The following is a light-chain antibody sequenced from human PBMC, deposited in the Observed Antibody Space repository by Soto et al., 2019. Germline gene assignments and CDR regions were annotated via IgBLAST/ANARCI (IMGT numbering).Light chain of an antibody. CDR2: DVS. V-gene: IGLV2-14*01. Sequence: QSVMPQPSSVSGSPGQSITISCTGPSSDVGGYNYVSWYQQHPGKAPKLMIYDVSNRPSGVSNRFSGSKSGNTASLTISGLQAEDEADYYCSSYTSSSTLVFGTGTKVTVL. CDR3: SSYTSSSTLV. CDR1: SSDVGGYNY. J-gene: IGLJ1*01.